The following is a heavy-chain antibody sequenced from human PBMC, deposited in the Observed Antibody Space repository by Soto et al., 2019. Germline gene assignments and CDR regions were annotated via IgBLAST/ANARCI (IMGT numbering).Heavy chain of an antibody. Sequence: EVQLVESGGGLVKPGGSLRLSCAASGFTFSSYSMNWVRQAPGKGLEWVSSISSSSSYIWYADSVKGRFTISRDNAKNSLSLQMSSLRAEDTAVYYCARDKGLAVAGTVDYCGQGTLVTVSS. D-gene: IGHD6-19*01. CDR3: ARDKGLAVAGTVDY. V-gene: IGHV3-21*01. CDR1: GFTFSSYS. J-gene: IGHJ4*02. CDR2: ISSSSSYI.